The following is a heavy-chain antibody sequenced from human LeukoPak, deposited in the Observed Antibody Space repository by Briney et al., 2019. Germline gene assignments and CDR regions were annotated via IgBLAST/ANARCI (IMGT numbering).Heavy chain of an antibody. V-gene: IGHV4-59*01. J-gene: IGHJ3*01. CDR1: GDSTTNYY. D-gene: IGHD3-22*01. CDR3: ASGKYYYDESASLNRASRTALDV. Sequence: SETLSLTCSVSGDSTTNYYCSWIRQSPGKGLEWLAYVYKNGHLDYNPSLRSRVTVSVDRSKTQFSLRLRSVTAADTAIYYCASGKYYYDESASLNRASRTALDVWAQGTMVIVSS. CDR2: VYKNGHL.